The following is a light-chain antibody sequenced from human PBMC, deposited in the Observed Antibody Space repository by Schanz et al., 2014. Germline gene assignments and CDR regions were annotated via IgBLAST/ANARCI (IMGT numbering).Light chain of an antibody. CDR1: SSDVGAYNY. J-gene: IGLJ2*01. CDR2: DVT. Sequence: QSALTQPPSASGSPGQSVTISCTGTSSDVGAYNYVSWYQQHPGKAPKLIISDVTRRPSGVPDRFSGSKSGNTASLTISGLQAEDEADYYCCSYAGSYTVVAFGGGTKLTVL. CDR3: CSYAGSYTVVA. V-gene: IGLV2-11*01.